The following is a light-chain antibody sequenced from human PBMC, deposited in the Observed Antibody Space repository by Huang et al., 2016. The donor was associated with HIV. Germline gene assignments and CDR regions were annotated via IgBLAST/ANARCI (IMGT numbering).Light chain of an antibody. V-gene: IGKV3-11*01. Sequence: IVLTQSPATLSLSPGERATLPCRASQSVGRYVACYEQKPGQTPRLLIYDTCNRATGIPARFSGSGAGTDFTLAISSLETEGFVVYCCQQGGNWPPHFGGGTKVEIK. CDR3: QQGGNWPPH. J-gene: IGKJ4*01. CDR1: QSVGRY. CDR2: DTC.